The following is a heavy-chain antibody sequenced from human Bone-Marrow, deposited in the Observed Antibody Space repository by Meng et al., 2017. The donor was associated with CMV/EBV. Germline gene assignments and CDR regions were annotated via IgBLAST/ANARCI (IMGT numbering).Heavy chain of an antibody. CDR1: GGTFSSYA. J-gene: IGHJ5*02. CDR3: TRDLGMATIMGGTYNWFDP. D-gene: IGHD5-24*01. CDR2: IIPIFGTA. Sequence: SVKVSCKASGGTFSSYAISWVRQAPGQGLEWMGGIIPIFGTANYAQKFQGRVTITTDESTSKAYMELSSLRSEDTAVYYCTRDLGMATIMGGTYNWFDPWGQGTLVTVAS. V-gene: IGHV1-69*05.